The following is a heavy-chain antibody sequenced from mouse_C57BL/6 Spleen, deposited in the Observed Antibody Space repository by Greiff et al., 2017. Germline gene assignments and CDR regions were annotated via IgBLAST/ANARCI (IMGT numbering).Heavy chain of an antibody. V-gene: IGHV1-64*01. CDR1: GYTFTSYW. J-gene: IGHJ1*03. D-gene: IGHD1-1*01. CDR2: IHPNSGST. Sequence: VQLQQPGAELVKPGASVKLSCKASGYTFTSYWMHWVKQRPGQGLEWIGMIHPNSGSTNYNEKFKSKATLTVDKSSSTAYMQLSSLTSEDSAVYHCARSLTTVGYFDVWGTGTTVTVSS. CDR3: ARSLTTVGYFDV.